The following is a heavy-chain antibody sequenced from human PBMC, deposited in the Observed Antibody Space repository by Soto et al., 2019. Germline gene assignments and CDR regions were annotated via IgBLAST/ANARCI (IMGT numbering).Heavy chain of an antibody. J-gene: IGHJ6*02. CDR2: MNPNSGNT. CDR1: GYTFTSYD. CDR3: ARGDPTYYDFWSGYYRRYYGMDV. V-gene: IGHV1-8*01. D-gene: IGHD3-3*01. Sequence: ASVKVSCKASGYTFTSYDINWVRQATGQGLEWMGWMNPNSGNTGYAQKFQGRVTMTRNTSISTAYMELSSLRSEDTAVYYCARGDPTYYDFWSGYYRRYYGMDVWGQGTTVTVSS.